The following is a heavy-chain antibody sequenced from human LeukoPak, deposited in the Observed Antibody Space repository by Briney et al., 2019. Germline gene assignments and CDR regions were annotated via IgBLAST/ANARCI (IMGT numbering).Heavy chain of an antibody. CDR2: IYYSGST. CDR1: GGSISSYY. D-gene: IGHD6-13*01. CDR3: ARDLYSSRTNDAFVI. V-gene: IGHV4-39*07. J-gene: IGHJ3*02. Sequence: PSETLSLTCTVSGGSISSYYWGWIRQPPGKGLEWIGSIYYSGSTYYNPSLKSRVTISVDMSKNQFSLKLSSVTAADTAVYYCARDLYSSRTNDAFVIWGQGTMVTVSS.